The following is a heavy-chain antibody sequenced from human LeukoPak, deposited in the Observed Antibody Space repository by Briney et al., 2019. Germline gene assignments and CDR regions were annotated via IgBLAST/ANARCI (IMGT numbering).Heavy chain of an antibody. D-gene: IGHD2-15*01. J-gene: IGHJ4*02. V-gene: IGHV3-30*19. CDR2: ISYDGSNK. Sequence: PGGSLRLSCAASGFTFSSYGMHWVRQAPGKGLEWVAVISYDGSNKYYADSVKGRFTISRDNSKNTLYLQMNSLRAEDTAVYYCARALFQYCSGGSCYPGHWGQGTLVTVSS. CDR1: GFTFSSYG. CDR3: ARALFQYCSGGSCYPGH.